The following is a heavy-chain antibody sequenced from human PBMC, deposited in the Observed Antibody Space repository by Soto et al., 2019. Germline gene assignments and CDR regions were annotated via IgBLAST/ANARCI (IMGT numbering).Heavy chain of an antibody. CDR2: ISGNGGST. CDR1: GFTFNNYA. V-gene: IGHV3-23*01. J-gene: IGHJ3*02. D-gene: IGHD7-27*01. Sequence: EVQLLESGGGVVQPGGSLRLSCAASGFTFNNYALNWVRQAPGRGLEWVSYISGNGGSTFYAGSAKGRFTISRDNSKNTLFLRMTSLRAEDTAVYYCGTGNSKWGTGDAFDIWGQGTMVPVSS. CDR3: GTGNSKWGTGDAFDI.